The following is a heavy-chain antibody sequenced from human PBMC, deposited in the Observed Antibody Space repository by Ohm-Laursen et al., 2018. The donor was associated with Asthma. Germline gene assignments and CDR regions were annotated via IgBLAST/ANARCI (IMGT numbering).Heavy chain of an antibody. J-gene: IGHJ4*02. CDR3: AKTRDDYVWGSYRSGHFDN. Sequence: SLRLSCAASKFTFSNYAMSWVRQGPGKGLEWVSVISGTGGRTYLADSVKGRFTMSRDNSKNTLSLQMNSLRAEDTAVYYCAKTRDDYVWGSYRSGHFDNWGQGTLVTVSS. V-gene: IGHV3-23*01. D-gene: IGHD3-16*02. CDR2: ISGTGGRT. CDR1: KFTFSNYA.